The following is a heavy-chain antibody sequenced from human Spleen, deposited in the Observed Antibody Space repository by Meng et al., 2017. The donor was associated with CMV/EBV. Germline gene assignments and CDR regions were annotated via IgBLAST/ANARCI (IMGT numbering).Heavy chain of an antibody. D-gene: IGHD3-22*01. CDR1: YY. Sequence: YYMHWVRQVPGQGLEWMGWINPNSGGTNYAQKFQGRVTMTRDTSISTAYMELSRLRSDDTAVYYCARDGIVTNYYDTSGHGLNWFAPWGQGTLVTVSS. V-gene: IGHV1-2*02. CDR2: INPNSGGT. J-gene: IGHJ5*02. CDR3: ARDGIVTNYYDTSGHGLNWFAP.